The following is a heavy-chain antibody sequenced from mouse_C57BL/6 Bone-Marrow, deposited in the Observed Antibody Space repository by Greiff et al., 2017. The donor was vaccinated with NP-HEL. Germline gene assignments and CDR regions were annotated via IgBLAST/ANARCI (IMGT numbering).Heavy chain of an antibody. D-gene: IGHD2-13*01. CDR1: GYTFTSYW. CDR3: AEGGEDYFDY. V-gene: IGHV1-55*01. J-gene: IGHJ2*01. Sequence: QVQLQQPGAELVKPGASVKMSCKASGYTFTSYWITWVKQRPGQGLEWIGDIYPGSGSTNYNEKFKSKATLTVETSSSTAYMQLSSLTSEDSAVYYCAEGGEDYFDYWGQGTTLTVSS. CDR2: IYPGSGST.